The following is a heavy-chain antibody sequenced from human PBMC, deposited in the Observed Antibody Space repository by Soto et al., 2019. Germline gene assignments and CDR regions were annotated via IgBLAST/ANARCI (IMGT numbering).Heavy chain of an antibody. D-gene: IGHD6-6*01. J-gene: IGHJ6*02. CDR3: AKDKGSSWAYSYYGMDV. V-gene: IGHV3-23*01. Sequence: GGSLRLSCAASGFTFSDHGMSWVRQAPGKGLEWVSKISGSGGTTYYADSVKGRFTISRDNSKNTLYLQMNGLRAEDTALYYCAKDKGSSWAYSYYGMDVWGQGTTVTAP. CDR1: GFTFSDHG. CDR2: ISGSGGTT.